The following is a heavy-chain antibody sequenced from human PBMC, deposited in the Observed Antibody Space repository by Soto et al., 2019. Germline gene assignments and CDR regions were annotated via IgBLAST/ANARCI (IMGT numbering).Heavy chain of an antibody. CDR2: ISRNGGST. Sequence: EVQLVESGGGLVQPGGSLRLSCAASGFTFSSYAMHWVRQAPGKGLEYVSAISRNGGSTYYANSVKGRFTISRDNSRNTLYLQMGSLRAEDMAVYYCASKKGITMIRGVILGSLDYWGQGTLVTVSS. D-gene: IGHD3-10*01. CDR3: ASKKGITMIRGVILGSLDY. J-gene: IGHJ4*02. V-gene: IGHV3-64*01. CDR1: GFTFSSYA.